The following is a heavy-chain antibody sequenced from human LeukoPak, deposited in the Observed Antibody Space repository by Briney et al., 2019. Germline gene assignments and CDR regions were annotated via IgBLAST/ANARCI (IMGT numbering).Heavy chain of an antibody. Sequence: SETLSLTCSVSGGSISSSSFYWGWIRQPPGKGLEWIGSIYYSGRTYYNPSLKSRVTISVDTSKNQISLKLSSVTAADTAVYYCARRLYCSSTSCYTVWFDPWGQGTLVTVSS. CDR1: GGSISSSSFY. V-gene: IGHV4-39*01. CDR2: IYYSGRT. D-gene: IGHD2-2*02. CDR3: ARRLYCSSTSCYTVWFDP. J-gene: IGHJ5*02.